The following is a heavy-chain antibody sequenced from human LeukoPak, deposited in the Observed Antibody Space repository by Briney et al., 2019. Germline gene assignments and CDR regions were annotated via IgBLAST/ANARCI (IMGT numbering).Heavy chain of an antibody. CDR1: GSTFTVSY. Sequence: ASVKVSCRDSGSTFTVSYMRWVRQAPGQGLEWMGWINPNSGDTNYAQKFQGRVTMTRDTSISTAYMELSSLRSDDTAVYYCARPLNSGAYPVDYWGQRTLVTVSS. CDR2: INPNSGDT. CDR3: ARPLNSGAYPVDY. V-gene: IGHV1-2*02. D-gene: IGHD1-26*01. J-gene: IGHJ4*02.